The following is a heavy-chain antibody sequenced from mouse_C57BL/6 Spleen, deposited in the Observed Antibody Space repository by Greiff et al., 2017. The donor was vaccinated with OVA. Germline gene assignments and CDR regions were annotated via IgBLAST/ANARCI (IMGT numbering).Heavy chain of an antibody. Sequence: VQLQQSGPELVKPGASVKISCKASGYAFSSSWMNWVKQRPGKGLEWIGRIYPGDGDTNYNGKFKGKATLTADKSSSTAYMQLSSLTSEDSAVYFCASQEDDGYYRFAYWGQGTLVTVSA. CDR1: GYAFSSSW. J-gene: IGHJ3*01. D-gene: IGHD2-3*01. CDR2: IYPGDGDT. CDR3: ASQEDDGYYRFAY. V-gene: IGHV1-82*01.